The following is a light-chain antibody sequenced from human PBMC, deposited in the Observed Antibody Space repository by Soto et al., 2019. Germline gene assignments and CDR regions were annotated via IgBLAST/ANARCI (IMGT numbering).Light chain of an antibody. CDR3: QQRSNWPPYT. J-gene: IGKJ2*01. CDR2: DAS. CDR1: QSVSSY. Sequence: EIVLTQSPATLSLSPGERATLSCRASQSVSSYLAWYQQKSGRAPRLLIYDASNRATGIPARFSGSGSGTDFTLTISSLEPEDFAVYYCQQRSNWPPYTFGQGTKLEIK. V-gene: IGKV3-11*01.